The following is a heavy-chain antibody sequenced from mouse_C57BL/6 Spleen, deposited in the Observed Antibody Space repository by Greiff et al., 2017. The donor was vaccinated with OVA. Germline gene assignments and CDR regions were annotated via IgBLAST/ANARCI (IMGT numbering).Heavy chain of an antibody. J-gene: IGHJ3*01. D-gene: IGHD3-2*02. CDR1: GFTFSDYG. CDR3: ARQGGSGYWFAY. Sequence: EVKLVESGGGLVQPGGSLKLSCAASGFTFSDYGMAWVRQAPRKGPEWVAFISNLAYSIYYADTVTGRFTISRENAKNTLYLEMSSLRSEDTAMYYCARQGGSGYWFAYWGKGTLVTVSA. CDR2: ISNLAYSI. V-gene: IGHV5-15*01.